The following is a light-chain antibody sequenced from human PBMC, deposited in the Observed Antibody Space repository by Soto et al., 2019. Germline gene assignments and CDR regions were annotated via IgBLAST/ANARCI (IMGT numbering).Light chain of an antibody. CDR3: QPYHPQSIT. CDR1: ETIFKF. J-gene: IGKJ4*01. Sequence: DILLIQSPATLSASVGDRITITCRASETIFKFLAWYQQRSGRAPNLLVYAASDLERGVPSGFSGSGSGTEFPLTIDNLQPNDSATYFCQPYHPQSITVGGGTQVDVK. CDR2: AAS. V-gene: IGKV1-5*01.